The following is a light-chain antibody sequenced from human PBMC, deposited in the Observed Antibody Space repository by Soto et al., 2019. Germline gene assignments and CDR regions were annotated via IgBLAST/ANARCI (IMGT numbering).Light chain of an antibody. CDR3: SSYTSSSTPYV. CDR2: EVS. V-gene: IGLV2-14*01. J-gene: IGLJ1*01. Sequence: QSALTQPASVSGSAGLSITISCTGASSDVGGYNYVSWYQQHPGKAPKLMIYEVSNRPSGVSNRFSGSKSGNTASLTISGLQAEDEVDYYCSSYTSSSTPYVFGTGTKVTV. CDR1: SSDVGGYNY.